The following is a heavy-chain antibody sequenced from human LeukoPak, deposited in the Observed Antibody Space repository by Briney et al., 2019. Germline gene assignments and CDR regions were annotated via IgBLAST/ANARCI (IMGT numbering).Heavy chain of an antibody. Sequence: PSETLSLTCAVYGGSFSGYYWSWIRQPPGKGLEWIGEINHSGSTNYNPSLKSRVTISVDTSKNQFSLKLSSVTAADTAVYYCARDRHYGSGREDKWGQGTLVTVSS. CDR1: GGSFSGYY. CDR2: INHSGST. V-gene: IGHV4-34*01. D-gene: IGHD3-10*01. CDR3: ARDRHYGSGREDK. J-gene: IGHJ4*02.